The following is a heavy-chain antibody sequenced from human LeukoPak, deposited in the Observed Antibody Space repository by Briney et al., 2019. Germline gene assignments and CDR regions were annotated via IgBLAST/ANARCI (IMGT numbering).Heavy chain of an antibody. CDR2: INTNTGNP. D-gene: IGHD6-19*01. J-gene: IGHJ3*02. V-gene: IGHV7-4-1*02. CDR3: AREGPYSSGWPHDAFDI. CDR1: GYTFTSYA. Sequence: ASVKVSCKASGYTFTSYAMNWVRQAPGQGLEWMGWINTNTGNPTYAQGFTGRFVFSLDTSVSTAYLQISSLKAEDTAVYYCAREGPYSSGWPHDAFDIRGQGTMVTVSS.